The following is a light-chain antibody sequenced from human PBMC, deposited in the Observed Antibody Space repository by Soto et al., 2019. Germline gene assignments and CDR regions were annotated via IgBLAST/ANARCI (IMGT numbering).Light chain of an antibody. Sequence: QSALAQPASVSGSPGQSITISCTGTSSDISAYNYVSWYQQQSGKAPKLLIHEVSNRPSGVSNRFSGSKSGHTASLTISGLQAEDEADYYCSSFTTSRAYVFGIGTKVTVL. CDR2: EVS. CDR3: SSFTTSRAYV. J-gene: IGLJ1*01. V-gene: IGLV2-14*01. CDR1: SSDISAYNY.